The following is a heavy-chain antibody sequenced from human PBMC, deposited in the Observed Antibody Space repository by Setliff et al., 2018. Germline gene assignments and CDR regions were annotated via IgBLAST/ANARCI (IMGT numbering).Heavy chain of an antibody. Sequence: PGESLKISCAGSGFSFSIFWMSWVRQAPGKGLEWVAVIWDDGGNKYHADSVKGRFTISRDNSKNTLYLQMNSLRPEDTAVYYCARTCSGSGCYAGLESWGQGTPVTVSS. CDR3: ARTCSGSGCYAGLES. CDR1: GFSFSIFW. CDR2: IWDDGGNK. V-gene: IGHV3-33*08. J-gene: IGHJ4*02. D-gene: IGHD2-15*01.